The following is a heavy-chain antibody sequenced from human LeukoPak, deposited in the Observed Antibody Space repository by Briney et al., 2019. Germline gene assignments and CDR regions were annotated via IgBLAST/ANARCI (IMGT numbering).Heavy chain of an antibody. CDR1: GVSISSYY. V-gene: IGHV4-39*06. CDR3: AKYDVSSGYYRQDDYYGMDV. J-gene: IGHJ6*02. Sequence: SETLSLTCTVSGVSISSYYWGWIRQPPGKGLEWIGGINYSGSTHYNSSLKSRVTMSVDTSKKQFALKLSSVTAADTAVYYCAKYDVSSGYYRQDDYYGMDVWGQGTTVTVSS. CDR2: INYSGST. D-gene: IGHD3-3*01.